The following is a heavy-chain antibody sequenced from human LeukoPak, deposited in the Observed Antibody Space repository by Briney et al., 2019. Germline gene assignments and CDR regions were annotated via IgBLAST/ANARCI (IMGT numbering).Heavy chain of an antibody. CDR2: IYYSGST. Sequence: SETLSLTCTVSGGSISSYYWSRIRQPPGKGLEWIGYIYYSGSTNYNPSLKSRATISVDTSKNQFSLKLSSVTAADTAVYYCAGRLWRRDGYNLSAFDIWGQGTMVTVSS. V-gene: IGHV4-59*01. CDR3: AGRLWRRDGYNLSAFDI. J-gene: IGHJ3*02. D-gene: IGHD5-24*01. CDR1: GGSISSYY.